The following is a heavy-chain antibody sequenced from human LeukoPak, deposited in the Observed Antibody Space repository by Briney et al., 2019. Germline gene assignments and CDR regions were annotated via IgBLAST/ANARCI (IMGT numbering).Heavy chain of an antibody. J-gene: IGHJ4*02. CDR3: ARAPYTFDYYDSSGYFN. Sequence: GASVKVSCKASGGTFSSYAISWVRQAPGQGPEWMGGIIPIFGTANYAQKFQGRVTITADESTSTAYMELSSLRSEDTAVYYCARAPYTFDYYDSSGYFNWGQGTLVTVSS. V-gene: IGHV1-69*13. CDR1: GGTFSSYA. D-gene: IGHD3-22*01. CDR2: IIPIFGTA.